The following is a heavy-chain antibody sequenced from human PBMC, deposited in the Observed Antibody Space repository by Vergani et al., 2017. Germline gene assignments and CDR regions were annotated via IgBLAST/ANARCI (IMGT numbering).Heavy chain of an antibody. Sequence: EVQLVESGGGLVKPVGSLRLSCAASGFTFSSYSMNWVRQAPGKGLEWVSSISSSSSYIYYADSVKGRFTISRDNAKNSLYLQMNSLRAEDTAVYYCASGYSGYDWGGLDEWGQGTLVTGYS. V-gene: IGHV3-21*01. J-gene: IGHJ4*02. CDR3: ASGYSGYDWGGLDE. CDR2: ISSSSSYI. CDR1: GFTFSSYS. D-gene: IGHD5-12*01.